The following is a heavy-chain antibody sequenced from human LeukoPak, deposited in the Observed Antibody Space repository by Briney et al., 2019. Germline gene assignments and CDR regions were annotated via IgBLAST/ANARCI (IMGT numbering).Heavy chain of an antibody. CDR3: ATTTVTTLPRYYGMDV. CDR2: IYYSGST. V-gene: IGHV4-59*01. J-gene: IGHJ6*02. CDR1: GGSISSYY. D-gene: IGHD4-17*01. Sequence: PSETLSLTCTVSGGSISSYYWSWIRQPPGKGLEWIGYIYYSGSTNYNPSLKSRVTISVDTSKNQFSLKLSSVTAADTAVYYCATTTVTTLPRYYGMDVWGQGTTVTVSS.